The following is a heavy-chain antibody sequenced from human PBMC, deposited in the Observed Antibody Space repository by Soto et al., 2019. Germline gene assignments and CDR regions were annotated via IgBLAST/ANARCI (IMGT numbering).Heavy chain of an antibody. CDR2: ISWNSGSI. Sequence: GGSLRLSCAASGFTFDDYAMHWVRQAPGKGLEWVSGISWNSGSIGYADSVKGRFTISRDNAKNSLYLQMNSLRAEDTALYYCATAATYYYYGMDVWGQGTTVTVSS. D-gene: IGHD2-15*01. V-gene: IGHV3-9*01. CDR3: ATAATYYYYGMDV. CDR1: GFTFDDYA. J-gene: IGHJ6*02.